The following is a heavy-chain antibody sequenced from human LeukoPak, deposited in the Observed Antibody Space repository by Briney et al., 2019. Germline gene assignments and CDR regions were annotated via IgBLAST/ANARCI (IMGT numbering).Heavy chain of an antibody. V-gene: IGHV1-69*05. CDR3: ARDGPGYCSSTSCPGRGWYFDL. CDR1: GGTFSSYA. Sequence: ASVKVSCKASGGTFSSYAISWVRQAPGQGLEWMGGIIPIFGTANYAQKFQGRVTITTDESTSTAYMELSSLRSEDTAVYYCARDGPGYCSSTSCPGRGWYFDLWGRGTLVTVSS. J-gene: IGHJ2*01. CDR2: IIPIFGTA. D-gene: IGHD2-2*01.